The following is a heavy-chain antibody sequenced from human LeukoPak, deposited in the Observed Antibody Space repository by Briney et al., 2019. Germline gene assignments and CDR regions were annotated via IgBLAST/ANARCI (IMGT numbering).Heavy chain of an antibody. J-gene: IGHJ4*02. Sequence: PSETLSLTCTVSGASIRTYFWSWFRQPAGKGLEWIGRVHSNGDTYYNPSLESRVTVSMNTSKNQFALNLTSLTAADTAVYYCAGDIGLAHWGQGTLVTVSS. CDR1: GASIRTYF. V-gene: IGHV4-4*07. CDR3: AGDIGLAH. CDR2: VHSNGDT. D-gene: IGHD3-16*02.